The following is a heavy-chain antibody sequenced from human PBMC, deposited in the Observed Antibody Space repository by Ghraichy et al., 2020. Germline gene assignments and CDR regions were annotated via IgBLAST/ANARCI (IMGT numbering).Heavy chain of an antibody. J-gene: IGHJ5*02. CDR1: GGTFSSYA. CDR2: IIPIFGTA. V-gene: IGHV1-69*13. D-gene: IGHD6-19*01. CDR3: ERDREFSSCGWYGEPPGWFAP. Sequence: VKVSCKASGGTFSSYAISWVRQAPGQGLEWMGGIIPIFGTANYAQKFQGRVTITADESTSTAYMKLSSLRSEDTAVYYCERDREFSSCGWYGEPPGWFAPWGQGTLVTVSS.